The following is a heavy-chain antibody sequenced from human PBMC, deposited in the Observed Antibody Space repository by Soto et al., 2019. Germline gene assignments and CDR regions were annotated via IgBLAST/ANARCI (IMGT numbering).Heavy chain of an antibody. CDR3: ARGPYSSGWYGSLYYYYYMDV. D-gene: IGHD6-19*01. CDR2: IWYDGSNK. Sequence: GGSLRLSCAASGFTFSGYGMHWVRQAPGKGLEWVAVIWYDGSNKYYADSVKGRFTISRDNSKNTLYLQMNSLRAEDTAVYYCARGPYSSGWYGSLYYYYYMDVWGKGTTVTVSS. CDR1: GFTFSGYG. J-gene: IGHJ6*03. V-gene: IGHV3-33*08.